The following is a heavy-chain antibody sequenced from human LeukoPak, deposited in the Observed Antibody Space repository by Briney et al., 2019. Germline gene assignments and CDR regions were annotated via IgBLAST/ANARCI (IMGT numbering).Heavy chain of an antibody. Sequence: PSETLSLTCTVYGDSISTYYWSWIRQPPGKGLEWIGYIHYSGSTNYNPSLRSRVTISVDTSKNQFSLKLSSATAADTAVYFCARRAINSVMFDYWGQGTLVNVSS. CDR2: IHYSGST. J-gene: IGHJ4*02. D-gene: IGHD3-16*01. CDR3: ARRAINSVMFDY. V-gene: IGHV4-59*08. CDR1: GDSISTYY.